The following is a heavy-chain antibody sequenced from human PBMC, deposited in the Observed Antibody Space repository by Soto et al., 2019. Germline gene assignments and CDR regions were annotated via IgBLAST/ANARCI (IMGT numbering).Heavy chain of an antibody. V-gene: IGHV3-11*01. D-gene: IGHD3-3*01. J-gene: IGHJ4*02. Sequence: GGSLRLSCAASGYTFSDCYMSWIRQAPGKGLEWISYIDTSGTKIYYADSVKGRFTVTRDNAKNSLYLEMNSLRDEDTAVYYCASHYDMWSGYLSPVDYWGQGTLVTVSS. CDR2: IDTSGTKI. CDR3: ASHYDMWSGYLSPVDY. CDR1: GYTFSDCY.